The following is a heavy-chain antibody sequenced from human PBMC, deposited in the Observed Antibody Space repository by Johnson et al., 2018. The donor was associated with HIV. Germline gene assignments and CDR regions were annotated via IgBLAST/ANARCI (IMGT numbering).Heavy chain of an antibody. CDR1: GFTFSSYA. D-gene: IGHD3-9*01. V-gene: IGHV3-30*04. Sequence: QVQLVESGGGSVQTGGSLRLSCAASGFTFSSYAMHWVRQAPGKGLEWVAVISYDGSNKYYADSVKGRFTISRDNSKNTLYLQMNSLRAEDTAVYYCARELPSYDILTGPGAFDIWGQGTMVTVSS. J-gene: IGHJ3*02. CDR3: ARELPSYDILTGPGAFDI. CDR2: ISYDGSNK.